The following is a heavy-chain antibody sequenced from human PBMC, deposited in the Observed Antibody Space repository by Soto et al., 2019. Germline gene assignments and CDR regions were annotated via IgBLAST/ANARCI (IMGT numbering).Heavy chain of an antibody. J-gene: IGHJ4*02. CDR1: GFTFSGYG. CDR3: VRTSLVVAAATREDY. Sequence: EVQLVESGGGLVQPGGSLSLSCAASGFTFSGYGRHWVRQAPGKGLVWVSRINSDGSSTSYADSVKGRFTISRDNAKNTLYLQMNSLRAEDTAVYYCVRTSLVVAAATREDYWGQGTLVTVSS. V-gene: IGHV3-74*01. CDR2: INSDGSST. D-gene: IGHD2-15*01.